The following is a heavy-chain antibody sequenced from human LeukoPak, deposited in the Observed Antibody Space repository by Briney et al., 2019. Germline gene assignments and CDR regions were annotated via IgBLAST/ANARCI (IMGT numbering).Heavy chain of an antibody. J-gene: IGHJ4*02. V-gene: IGHV1-2*02. CDR1: GYTFTGYY. CDR3: ARDLGTYYYDFDY. D-gene: IGHD3-10*01. CDR2: INPNSGGT. Sequence: ASVKVSCKASGYTFTGYYMHWVRQAPGQGLEWMGWINPNSGGTNYAQKFQGRVTMTRDTSISIAYMELSRLRSDDTAVYYCARDLGTYYYDFDYWGQGTLVTVSS.